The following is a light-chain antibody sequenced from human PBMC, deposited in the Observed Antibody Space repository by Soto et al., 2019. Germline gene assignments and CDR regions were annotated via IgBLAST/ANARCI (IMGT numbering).Light chain of an antibody. CDR2: DAS. J-gene: IGKJ2*01. CDR1: QSIAPF. V-gene: IGKV1-39*01. CDR3: QQSYSSSANI. Sequence: DIPMTQSPSSLSASVGDRVTITCRASQSIAPFLNWYQHKPGKAPKLLIYDASSLQSGVSSRFRGSGSGRDFTLTISNLQPEDFATYYCQQSYSSSANIFGQGTKLEIK.